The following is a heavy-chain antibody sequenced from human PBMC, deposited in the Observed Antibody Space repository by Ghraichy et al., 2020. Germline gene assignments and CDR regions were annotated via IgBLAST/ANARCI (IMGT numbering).Heavy chain of an antibody. CDR2: IYYSGST. CDR1: GGSVSSGSYY. D-gene: IGHD6-13*01. J-gene: IGHJ3*02. Sequence: SETLSLTCTVSGGSVSSGSYYWSWIRQPPGKGLEWIGYIYYSGSTNYNPSLKSRVTISVDTSKNQFSLKLSSVTAADTAVYYCARARGIRPFDIWGQGTMVTVSS. CDR3: ARARGIRPFDI. V-gene: IGHV4-61*01.